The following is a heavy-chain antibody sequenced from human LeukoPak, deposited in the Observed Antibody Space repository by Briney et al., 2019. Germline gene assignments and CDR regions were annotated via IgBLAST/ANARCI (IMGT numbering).Heavy chain of an antibody. CDR2: IRSDGSNK. Sequence: GGSLRLSCAASGFTFSSYGMHWVRQAPGKGLEWVAFIRSDGSNKYYADSVKGRFTISRDNSKSTLYLQMNSLRAEDSAVYYCAKSYLWFGELSHSDYWGQGTLVTVSS. CDR3: AKSYLWFGELSHSDY. V-gene: IGHV3-30*02. J-gene: IGHJ4*02. CDR1: GFTFSSYG. D-gene: IGHD3-10*01.